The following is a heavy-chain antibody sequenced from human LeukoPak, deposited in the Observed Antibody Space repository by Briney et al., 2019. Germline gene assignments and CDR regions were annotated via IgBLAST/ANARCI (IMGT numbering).Heavy chain of an antibody. V-gene: IGHV3-30-3*01. D-gene: IGHD1-1*01. CDR1: GFTFSSFA. J-gene: IGHJ4*02. CDR2: ISYDGNNK. Sequence: PGGSLRLSCAASGFTFSSFAMHWVRQAPGKGLEWVAVISYDGNNKYFADSVKGRFTISRDNSKSTLYLQVNSLRTEDTAMYYCARGSGTRVAPYYFDHWGQGTLVTVSS. CDR3: ARGSGTRVAPYYFDH.